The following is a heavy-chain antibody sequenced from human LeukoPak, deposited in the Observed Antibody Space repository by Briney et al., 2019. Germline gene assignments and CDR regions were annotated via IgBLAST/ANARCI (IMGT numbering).Heavy chain of an antibody. J-gene: IGHJ4*02. CDR2: TNPNSGGT. CDR1: RYTFTGYY. Sequence: ASVKVSCKASRYTFTGYYMHWVRQAPGQGLEWMGWTNPNSGGTNYAQKFQGRVTMTRDTSISTAYMELSRLRSDDTAVYYCARDQTSGYYYMYYFDYWGQGTLVTVSS. V-gene: IGHV1-2*02. D-gene: IGHD3-22*01. CDR3: ARDQTSGYYYMYYFDY.